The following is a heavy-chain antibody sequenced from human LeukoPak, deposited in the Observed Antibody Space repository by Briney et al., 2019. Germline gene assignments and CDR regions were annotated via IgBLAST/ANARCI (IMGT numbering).Heavy chain of an antibody. CDR3: AKDIRWFGEDDAFDI. CDR2: ISGSGGST. D-gene: IGHD3-10*01. J-gene: IGHJ3*02. Sequence: GGSLRLSCAASGFTFSSYAMSWVRQAPGKGLEWVSAISGSGGSTYCADSVKGRLTISRDNSKNTLYLQMNSLRAEDTAVYYCAKDIRWFGEDDAFDIWGQGTMVTVSS. CDR1: GFTFSSYA. V-gene: IGHV3-23*01.